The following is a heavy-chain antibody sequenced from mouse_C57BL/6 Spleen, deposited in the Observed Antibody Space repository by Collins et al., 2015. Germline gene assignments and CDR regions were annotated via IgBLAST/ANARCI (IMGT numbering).Heavy chain of an antibody. CDR3: TRCGRVPFFDN. CDR1: GYTFTDYY. J-gene: IGHJ2*01. Sequence: EVQLQQSGPELVKPGTSVKISCKASGYTFTDYYMNWVKQSHGKTLEWIGDINPNNGGTTYSQKFKDKATLTVDRSSRTAYMELHSLTSEDSAVFYCTRCGRVPFFDNWGQGSTLTVSS. V-gene: IGHV1-26*01. CDR2: INPNNGGT.